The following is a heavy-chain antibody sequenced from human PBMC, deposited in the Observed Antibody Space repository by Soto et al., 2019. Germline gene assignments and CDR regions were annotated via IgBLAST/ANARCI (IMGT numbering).Heavy chain of an antibody. Sequence: SRAASVVTFSIYSIKWVRQAPGKGLEWISYISTTSSSIYYADSVKGRFTISRDNAKNSLFLQMNSLRDEDTAVYYCARKGVAFDYWGQGALVTVSS. CDR3: ARKGVAFDY. CDR1: VVTFSIYS. D-gene: IGHD3-3*01. CDR2: ISTTSSSI. J-gene: IGHJ4*02. V-gene: IGHV3-48*02.